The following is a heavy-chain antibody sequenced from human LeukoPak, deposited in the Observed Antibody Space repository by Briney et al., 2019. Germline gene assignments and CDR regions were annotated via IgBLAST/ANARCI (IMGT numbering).Heavy chain of an antibody. V-gene: IGHV4-4*02. CDR3: ARESFNTAYRSSWFPYHYYYYMDV. J-gene: IGHJ6*03. CDR2: IYHSGST. Sequence: SETLSLTCAVSGGSISSSNWWSWIRQPPGKGLEWIGEIYHSGSTNYNPSLASRVTISVDTSNNHFSLKLSSVTAADTAVYYCARESFNTAYRSSWFPYHYYYYMDVWGTGTTVTVSS. D-gene: IGHD6-13*01. CDR1: GGSISSSNW.